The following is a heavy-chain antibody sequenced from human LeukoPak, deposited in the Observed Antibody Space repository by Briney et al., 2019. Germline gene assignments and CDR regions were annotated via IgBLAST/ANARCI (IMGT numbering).Heavy chain of an antibody. J-gene: IGHJ4*02. CDR1: GFTFSSYA. Sequence: GESLRLSCAASGFTFSSYALSWVRQAPGKGLEWVSSISGSGGSTYYADSVKGRFTISRDNSKNTLYLQMNSLRAEATAVYYCSKDPSVAYYYDSIINWGQGTLVTVSS. V-gene: IGHV3-23*01. CDR2: ISGSGGST. CDR3: SKDPSVAYYYDSIIN. D-gene: IGHD3-22*01.